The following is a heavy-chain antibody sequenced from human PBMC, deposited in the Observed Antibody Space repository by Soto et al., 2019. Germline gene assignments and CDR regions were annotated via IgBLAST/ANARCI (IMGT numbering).Heavy chain of an antibody. Sequence: QVQLVQSGAEVKKPGASVKVSCKASGYTFTSYGLSLVRQSPGQGLAWMGSISAYNGNTTYAQKLQCRVTMTTNTSTRTAYLEMRSLRSDYTAVYYCPTVATPGDYWGQGTLVTVSS. V-gene: IGHV1-18*01. CDR2: ISAYNGNT. CDR3: PTVATPGDY. CDR1: GYTFTSYG. J-gene: IGHJ4*02.